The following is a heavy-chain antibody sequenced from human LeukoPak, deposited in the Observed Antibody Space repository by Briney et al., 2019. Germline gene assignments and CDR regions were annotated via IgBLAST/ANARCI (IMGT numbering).Heavy chain of an antibody. V-gene: IGHV4-34*01. CDR2: INHSGST. D-gene: IGHD3-22*01. Sequence: PSEPLSLTCAVYGGSFSGNYWSWIRQPPGKGLEWIGEINHSGSTNYNPTLKSRVTISVDTSKNQFSLKLTSVTAADTAVYYCARFRRNYYDSSGYTRRARAFDIWGQGTMVTVSS. CDR3: ARFRRNYYDSSGYTRRARAFDI. J-gene: IGHJ3*02. CDR1: GGSFSGNY.